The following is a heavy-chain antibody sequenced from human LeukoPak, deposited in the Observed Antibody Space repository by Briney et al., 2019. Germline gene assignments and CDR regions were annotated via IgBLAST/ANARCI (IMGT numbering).Heavy chain of an antibody. J-gene: IGHJ5*02. V-gene: IGHV3-23*01. CDR3: AKALNVLVPSTSRWFDP. Sequence: PGGSLRLSCAASGFTFSSYVMHWIRQAPGKGLEWVSTISDGGAATYYADSVKGRFTISRDNSKNTLSLQMNSLRAEDTAVYYCAKALNVLVPSTSRWFDPWGQGTLVTVSS. CDR1: GFTFSSYV. D-gene: IGHD2-2*01. CDR2: ISDGGAAT.